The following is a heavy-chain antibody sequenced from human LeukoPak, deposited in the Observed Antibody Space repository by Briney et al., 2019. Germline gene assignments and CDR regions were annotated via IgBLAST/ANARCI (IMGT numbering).Heavy chain of an antibody. J-gene: IGHJ4*03. D-gene: IGHD2-15*01. CDR1: GFTFSSYA. CDR3: AKELRPNDY. Sequence: GGSLRLSCAASGFTFSSYAMHWVRQAPGKGLEWVAVISYDGSNKYYADSVKGRFTISRDNSKNTLYLQMNSLRVEDTAVYYCAKELRPNDYWGQGTLVTVSS. V-gene: IGHV3-30-3*01. CDR2: ISYDGSNK.